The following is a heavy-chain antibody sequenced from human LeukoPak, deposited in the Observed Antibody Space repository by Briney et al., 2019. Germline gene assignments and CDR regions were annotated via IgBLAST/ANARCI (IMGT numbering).Heavy chain of an antibody. D-gene: IGHD5-24*01. CDR2: IYYGGSA. J-gene: IGHJ4*02. V-gene: IGHV4-39*01. Sequence: SETLSLTCIVSGVSISSSSYYWGWIRQPPGKGLEWIGIIYYGGSAYYNPSLKSRVTISVDTSKNQFSLKLSSVTAADTAVYYCARHAPERWLQSPGYFDYWGQGTLVTVSS. CDR3: ARHAPERWLQSPGYFDY. CDR1: GVSISSSSYY.